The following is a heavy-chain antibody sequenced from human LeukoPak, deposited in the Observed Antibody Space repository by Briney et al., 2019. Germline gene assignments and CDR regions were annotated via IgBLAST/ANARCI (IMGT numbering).Heavy chain of an antibody. CDR1: GYSISSGYY. J-gene: IGHJ3*02. V-gene: IGHV4-38-2*02. CDR3: ARDPFHPPPFVVVTAIPEAEDAFDI. CDR2: FYHSGST. D-gene: IGHD2-21*02. Sequence: PSETLSLSCTVSGYSISSGYYWGWIRQPPGKGLEWIGSFYHSGSTYYNPSLKSRVTISVDTSKNQFSLKLSSVTAADTAVYYCARDPFHPPPFVVVTAIPEAEDAFDIWGQGTMVTVSS.